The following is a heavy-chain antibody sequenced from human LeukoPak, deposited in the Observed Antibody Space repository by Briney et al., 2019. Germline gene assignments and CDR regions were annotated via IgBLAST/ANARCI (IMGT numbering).Heavy chain of an antibody. D-gene: IGHD4-17*01. CDR1: GFTLSSYW. CDR3: AKARYGDSVEFFDY. Sequence: GGSEGLSCAASGFTLSSYWMHWVRQTPGMGLVWVSRINSDGGSTSYADPVKGRFTISRDNSKNTLYLQMNSLRTEDTAVFYCAKARYGDSVEFFDYWGQGTLVTVSS. CDR2: INSDGGST. J-gene: IGHJ4*02. V-gene: IGHV3-74*01.